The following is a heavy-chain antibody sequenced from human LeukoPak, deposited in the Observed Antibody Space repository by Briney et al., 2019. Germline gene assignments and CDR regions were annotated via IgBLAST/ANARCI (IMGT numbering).Heavy chain of an antibody. CDR1: GYTFTGYY. J-gene: IGHJ4*02. V-gene: IGHV1-2*02. D-gene: IGHD6-19*01. CDR3: ARDQGQWLTRFGIDH. Sequence: GAPVKVSCKTSGYTFTGYYLHWVRQAPGQGLEWVGWINPRTGVPDLAQKFRGRVTLTRDTSITTAYMEVSSLRSDDTAMYYCARDQGQWLTRFGIDHWGQGTLVSVSS. CDR2: INPRTGVP.